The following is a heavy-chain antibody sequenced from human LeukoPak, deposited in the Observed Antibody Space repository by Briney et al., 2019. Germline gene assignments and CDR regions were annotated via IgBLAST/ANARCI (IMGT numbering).Heavy chain of an antibody. CDR2: ISYDGVNK. Sequence: PGGSLRLSCAASGFSFSNYTMHWVRQAPGKGLEWVALISYDGVNKYCIDSVKGRFTISRDNSKNTLYLQMNILRAEDTAVYYCAKDLFSFSVWEVFDYWGQGTLVTVSS. D-gene: IGHD6-19*01. J-gene: IGHJ4*02. CDR1: GFSFSNYT. V-gene: IGHV3-30*07. CDR3: AKDLFSFSVWEVFDY.